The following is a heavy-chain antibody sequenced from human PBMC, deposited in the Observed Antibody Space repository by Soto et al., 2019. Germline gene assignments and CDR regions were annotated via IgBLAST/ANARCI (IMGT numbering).Heavy chain of an antibody. Sequence: QVQLAESGGGVVQPGRSLRLSCAASGFTFSSYGMYWVRQAPGKGLEWVAVIWYDGSKKYYADSVKGRFTISRDNSKNTLYQKMNSLRVEETAVYYCAREDKWQQLSFDYWGQGTLVSVSS. CDR2: IWYDGSKK. CDR3: AREDKWQQLSFDY. CDR1: GFTFSSYG. D-gene: IGHD2-15*01. V-gene: IGHV3-33*01. J-gene: IGHJ4*02.